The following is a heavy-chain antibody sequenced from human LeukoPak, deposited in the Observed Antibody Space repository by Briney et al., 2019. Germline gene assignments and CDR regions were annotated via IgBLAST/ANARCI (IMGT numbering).Heavy chain of an antibody. Sequence: GGSLRLSCAASGFAFSSYSMNWVRQAPGKGLEWVSYISSSGSTIYYADSVKGRFTISRDNAKNSLYLQMNSLRAEDTAVYYCARGSGWLYFDYWGQGTLVTVSS. CDR3: ARGSGWLYFDY. D-gene: IGHD6-19*01. J-gene: IGHJ4*02. CDR2: ISSSGSTI. V-gene: IGHV3-48*04. CDR1: GFAFSSYS.